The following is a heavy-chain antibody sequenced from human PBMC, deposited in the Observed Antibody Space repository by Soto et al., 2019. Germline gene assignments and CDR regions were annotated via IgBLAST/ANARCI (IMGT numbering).Heavy chain of an antibody. J-gene: IGHJ6*02. D-gene: IGHD1-20*01. Sequence: PGESLNISCKGSGYGFSIHWVAWLRQMPGKGLEWMGIIYPGNSNTRYSPSFQGQVTISADKSISTAYLQWSSLKASDTAMYYCARHVTGTTPPYYYYGMDVWGQGTTVTVSS. CDR1: GYGFSIHW. CDR2: IYPGNSNT. CDR3: ARHVTGTTPPYYYYGMDV. V-gene: IGHV5-51*01.